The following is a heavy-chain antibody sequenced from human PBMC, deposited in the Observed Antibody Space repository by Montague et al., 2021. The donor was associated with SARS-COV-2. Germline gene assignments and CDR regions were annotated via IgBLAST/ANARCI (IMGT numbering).Heavy chain of an antibody. D-gene: IGHD2/OR15-2a*01. CDR3: VSQEGSIY. CDR1: GFTFSSYS. CDR2: ISSSSSYI. V-gene: IGHV3-21*01. J-gene: IGHJ4*02. Sequence: SLRLSCAASGFTFSSYSMNWVRQAPGKGLEWVSSISSSSSYIYYADSVRGRFTISRDNAKNSLYLQMNSLRAEDTAVYYCVSQEGSIYWGQGALVTVSS.